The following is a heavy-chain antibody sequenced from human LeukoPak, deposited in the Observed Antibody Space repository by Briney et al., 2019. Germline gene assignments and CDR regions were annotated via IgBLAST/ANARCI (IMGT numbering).Heavy chain of an antibody. CDR3: ARHGSYCGGDCKRGYFDL. V-gene: IGHV4-59*08. D-gene: IGHD2-21*02. Sequence: SETLSLTCTVSGGSISGYYWSWIRQPPGKGLEWIGYFFYTGSTNYNPSLKSRVTISVDTSKNQYSLKLRSVTAADTGVYFCARHGSYCGGDCKRGYFDLWGRGTLVTVSS. CDR1: GGSISGYY. J-gene: IGHJ2*01. CDR2: FFYTGST.